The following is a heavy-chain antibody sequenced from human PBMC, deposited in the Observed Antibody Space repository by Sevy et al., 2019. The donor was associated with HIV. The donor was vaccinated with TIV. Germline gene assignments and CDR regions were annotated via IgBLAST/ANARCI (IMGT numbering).Heavy chain of an antibody. J-gene: IGHJ5*02. D-gene: IGHD3-16*01. CDR2: ISSSGSTI. CDR1: GFTFSSYD. CDR3: TGKGEAFDNGFDL. Sequence: GGSLRLSCTASGFTFSSYDMNWVRQAPGKGLEWVSKISSSGSTIYNADSVKGRFTISRDNAKNSLNLQMNGLRAEDTDVYYCTGKGEAFDNGFDLWGQGTLVTVSS. V-gene: IGHV3-48*03.